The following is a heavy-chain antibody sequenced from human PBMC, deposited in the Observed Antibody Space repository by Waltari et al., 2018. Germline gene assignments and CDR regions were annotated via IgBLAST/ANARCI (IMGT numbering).Heavy chain of an antibody. Sequence: EVQLVESGGGLVQPGGSLSLSCAVSGFTFRSAELNWVGQAQGKGLELVSYISSSSSTIYYAGAVKGRFTISRDNAKNSLYLQMNSLRAEDTAVYYCARVPYDSSCYYDYWGQGTLVTVSS. CDR2: ISSSSSTI. CDR1: GFTFRSAE. CDR3: ARVPYDSSCYYDY. J-gene: IGHJ4*02. V-gene: IGHV3-48*03. D-gene: IGHD3-22*01.